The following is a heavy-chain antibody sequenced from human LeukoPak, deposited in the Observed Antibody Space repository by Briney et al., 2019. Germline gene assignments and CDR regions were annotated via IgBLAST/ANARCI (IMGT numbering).Heavy chain of an antibody. CDR1: GGSISSYD. V-gene: IGHV4-59*01. Sequence: SETLSLTCTVSGGSISSYDWSWIRQPPGKGLEWIGYIYYSGSTNYNPSLKSRVTISVDTSKNQFSLKLSSVTAADTAVYYCARGSSYRYYFDYWGQGTLVTVSS. CDR2: IYYSGST. J-gene: IGHJ4*02. D-gene: IGHD5-18*01. CDR3: ARGSSYRYYFDY.